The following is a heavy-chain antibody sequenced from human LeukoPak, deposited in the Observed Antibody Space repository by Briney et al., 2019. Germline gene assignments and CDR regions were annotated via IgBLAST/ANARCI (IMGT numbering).Heavy chain of an antibody. CDR1: GFTFSNYE. D-gene: IGHD2-2*01. Sequence: GGSLRLSRAASGFTFSNYEMNWVRQAPGKGLEWVSYISSSGSTIYYADSVKGRFTISRDNAKNSLYLQMNSLRAEDTAVYYCAREGYCSSTSCVYGMDVWGQGTTVTVSS. J-gene: IGHJ6*02. V-gene: IGHV3-48*03. CDR2: ISSSGSTI. CDR3: AREGYCSSTSCVYGMDV.